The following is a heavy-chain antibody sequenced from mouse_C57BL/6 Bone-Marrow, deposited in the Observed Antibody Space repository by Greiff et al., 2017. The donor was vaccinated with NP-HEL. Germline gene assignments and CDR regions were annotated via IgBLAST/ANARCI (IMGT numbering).Heavy chain of an antibody. Sequence: DVQLVESGGGLVQSGRSLRLSCATSGFTFSDFYMEWVRQAPGKGLEWIAASRNKANDYTTEYSASVKGRFIVSRDTSQSILYLQMNALRAEDTAIYYCARDAYPGYFDVWGTGTTVTVSS. J-gene: IGHJ1*03. V-gene: IGHV7-1*01. CDR2: SRNKANDYTT. CDR3: ARDAYPGYFDV. CDR1: GFTFSDFY.